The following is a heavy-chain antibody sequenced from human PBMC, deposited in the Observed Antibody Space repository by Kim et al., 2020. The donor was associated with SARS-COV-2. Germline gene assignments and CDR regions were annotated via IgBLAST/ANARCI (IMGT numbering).Heavy chain of an antibody. CDR3: ARGPPGATDGFDY. J-gene: IGHJ4*02. V-gene: IGHV1-46*01. CDR2: INLSADRT. CDR1: GYTFTSYY. D-gene: IGHD1-1*01. Sequence: ASVKVSCKASGYTFTSYYMHWVRQAPGQGLEWMGMINLSADRTNYAQNFQGRVTMTRDTSTSTVYMELSSLRSEDTAMYYCARGPPGATDGFDYWGQGTLVTVSS.